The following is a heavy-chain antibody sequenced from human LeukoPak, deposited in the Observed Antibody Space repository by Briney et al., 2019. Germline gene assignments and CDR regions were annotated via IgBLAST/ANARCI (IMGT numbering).Heavy chain of an antibody. D-gene: IGHD3-3*01. J-gene: IGHJ6*02. CDR1: GYSFTSYW. CDR3: ARRYYDFWSGDYYGMDV. V-gene: IGHV5-51*01. Sequence: GESLKISCKGSGYSFTSYWIGWVRQMPGKGLGWMGIIYPGDSDTRYSPSFQGQVTISADKSISTAYLQWSSLKASDTAMYYCARRYYDFWSGDYYGMDVWGQGTTVTVSS. CDR2: IYPGDSDT.